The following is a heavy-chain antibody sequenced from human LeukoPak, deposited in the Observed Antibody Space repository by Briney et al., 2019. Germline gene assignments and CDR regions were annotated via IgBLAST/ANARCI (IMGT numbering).Heavy chain of an antibody. CDR1: GGTFSSYA. D-gene: IGHD2-2*01. CDR2: IIPILGIA. CDR3: ASPWYQLPPVSYGMDV. J-gene: IGHJ6*02. V-gene: IGHV1-69*04. Sequence: SVKVSCKASGGTFSSYAISWVRQAPGQGLEWMGRIIPILGIANYAQKFQGRVTITADKSTSTAYMELSSLRSEDTAVYYCASPWYQLPPVSYGMDVWGQGTTVTVSS.